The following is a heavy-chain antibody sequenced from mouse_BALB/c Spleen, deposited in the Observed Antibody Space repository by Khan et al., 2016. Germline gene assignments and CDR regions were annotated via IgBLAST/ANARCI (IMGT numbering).Heavy chain of an antibody. CDR1: GDSITSGH. V-gene: IGHV3-8*02. Sequence: EVQLQESGPSLAKPSQTLSLTCSVTGDSITSGHWNWIRKFPGNKFDFMGYISHSGDSYYNPSLKSRISITRDTSKNQYYLQLNSVTTEDTTTSYCTTWAYYGSAFAYWGQGTLVTVSA. CDR2: ISHSGDS. CDR3: TTWAYYGSAFAY. J-gene: IGHJ3*01. D-gene: IGHD1-2*01.